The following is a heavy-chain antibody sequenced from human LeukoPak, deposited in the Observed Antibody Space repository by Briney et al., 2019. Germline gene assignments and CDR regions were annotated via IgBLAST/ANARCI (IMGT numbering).Heavy chain of an antibody. CDR2: ISYDGSNK. CDR3: ARDGGEQLVGPFDY. J-gene: IGHJ4*02. Sequence: GGSLRLSCAASGFTFSSYAMHWVRQAPGKGLEWVAVISYDGSNKYYADSVKGRFTISRDNSKNTLYLQMNSLRAEDTAVYYCARDGGEQLVGPFDYCGQGTLVTVSS. CDR1: GFTFSSYA. V-gene: IGHV3-30-3*01. D-gene: IGHD6-6*01.